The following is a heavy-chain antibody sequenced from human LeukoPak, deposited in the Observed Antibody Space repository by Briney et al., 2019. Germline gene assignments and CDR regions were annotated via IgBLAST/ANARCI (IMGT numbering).Heavy chain of an antibody. CDR1: GGSISSGDYY. CDR3: ARGAYCGGDCYLP. CDR2: IYYSGST. V-gene: IGHV4-30-4*08. J-gene: IGHJ5*02. D-gene: IGHD2-21*01. Sequence: SETLSLTCTVSGGSISSGDYYWSWIRQPPGKGLEWIGYIYYSGSTYYNPSLKSRVTISVDTSKNQFSLKLSSVSAADTAVYYCARGAYCGGDCYLPWGQGTLVTVSS.